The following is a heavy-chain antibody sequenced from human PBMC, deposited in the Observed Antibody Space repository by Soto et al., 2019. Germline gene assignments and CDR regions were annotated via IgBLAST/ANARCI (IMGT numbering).Heavy chain of an antibody. CDR2: IIPIFGTA. J-gene: IGHJ6*02. V-gene: IGHV1-69*13. D-gene: IGHD1-26*01. CDR3: ARADPRVGGMDV. Sequence: GASVKVSCKASRGTFSSYAISWVRQAPGQGLEWMGGIIPIFGTANYAQKFQGRVTITADESTSTAYMELSSLRSEDTAVYYCARADPRVGGMDVWGQGTTVTVSS. CDR1: RGTFSSYA.